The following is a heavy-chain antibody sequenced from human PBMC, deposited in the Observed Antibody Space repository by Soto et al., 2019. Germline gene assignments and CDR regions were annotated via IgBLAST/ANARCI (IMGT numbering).Heavy chain of an antibody. D-gene: IGHD2-2*03. CDR2: IYYSGST. Sequence: PSETLSLTCNVSGDSIKTHYWSWIRQPPGKGLEWIGYIYYSGSTLYNPSLKRRVTIPVDTAKNQFSLRLNSVTAADTAVYYCASGWMAAFDNWGQGTLVTVSS. J-gene: IGHJ4*02. V-gene: IGHV4-59*11. CDR3: ASGWMAAFDN. CDR1: GDSIKTHY.